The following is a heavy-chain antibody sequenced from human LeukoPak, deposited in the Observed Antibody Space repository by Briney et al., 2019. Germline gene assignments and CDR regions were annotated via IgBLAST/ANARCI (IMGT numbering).Heavy chain of an antibody. D-gene: IGHD6-6*01. Sequence: SETLSLSCSVSGYSISSYYWSWIRQPPGKGLEWIGHIYYSGSTNYSPSLKSRVTISVDTSKDQFSLKLSSVTAADTAVYYCARLSSLANIAARGRTWFDTWGQGSLVTVSS. CDR1: GYSISSYY. V-gene: IGHV4-59*01. CDR3: ARLSSLANIAARGRTWFDT. CDR2: IYYSGST. J-gene: IGHJ5*02.